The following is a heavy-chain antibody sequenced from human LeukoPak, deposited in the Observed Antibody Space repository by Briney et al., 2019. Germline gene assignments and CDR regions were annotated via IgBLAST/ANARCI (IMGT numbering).Heavy chain of an antibody. CDR1: GDSVSTDSAG. V-gene: IGHV6-1*01. Sequence: SQTLSLTCAISGDSVSTDSAGWGWIRQSPWRGLGWLRRTYNRSRWYNDYAVSVKSRITNKSHTSSHQFTLPLNSVTPEDTAAYYCARDRDLGNYYDGMVVWGQGTTVTVSS. CDR2: TYNRSRWYN. CDR3: ARDRDLGNYYDGMVV. J-gene: IGHJ6*02. D-gene: IGHD7-27*01.